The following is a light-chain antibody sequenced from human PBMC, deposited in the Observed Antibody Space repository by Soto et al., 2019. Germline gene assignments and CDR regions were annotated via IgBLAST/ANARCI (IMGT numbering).Light chain of an antibody. Sequence: EIVMTQSPATLSVSPGERATLSCRASQSVSTRLAWYQQKPGQAPRLLIYGASTRATGIPARFSGSGSGTEFTVTISSLQSEDFAVYHCQQYNNWPPEYTFGQGTKLEIK. CDR1: QSVSTR. CDR3: QQYNNWPPEYT. CDR2: GAS. V-gene: IGKV3D-15*01. J-gene: IGKJ2*01.